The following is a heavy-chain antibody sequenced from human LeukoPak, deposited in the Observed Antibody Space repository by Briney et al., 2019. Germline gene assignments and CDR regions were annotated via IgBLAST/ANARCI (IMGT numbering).Heavy chain of an antibody. CDR2: TYYRSKWYN. Sequence: SQTLSLTCAISGDSVSSDIDSWNWIRQSPSRGLEWLGRTYYRSKWYNDYAVSVKSRITVNPDTSRNQFSLQLNSVTPEDAAVYYCARGWNGYLDQWGQGTPVTVSS. D-gene: IGHD1-1*01. CDR3: ARGWNGYLDQ. J-gene: IGHJ4*02. CDR1: GDSVSSDIDS. V-gene: IGHV6-1*01.